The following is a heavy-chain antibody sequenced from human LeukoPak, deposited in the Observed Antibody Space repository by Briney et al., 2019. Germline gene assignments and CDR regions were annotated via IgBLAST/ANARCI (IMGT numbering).Heavy chain of an antibody. CDR1: GFTFSGYS. CDR3: AKARQSRGSLGFCY. V-gene: IGHV3-23*01. CDR2: ISGSGDAT. Sequence: PGGSLRLSCAASGFTFSGYSMSWVRQAPGKGPEWVSTISGSGDATYYADSVEGRFTISRDNSKNTLYVQMNSLRAEDTAVYYCAKARQSRGSLGFCYWGQGALVIVSS. J-gene: IGHJ4*02. D-gene: IGHD3-22*01.